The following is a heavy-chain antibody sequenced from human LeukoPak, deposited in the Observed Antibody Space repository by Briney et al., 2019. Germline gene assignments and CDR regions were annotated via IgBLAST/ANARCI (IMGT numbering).Heavy chain of an antibody. CDR2: IFYSGGA. CDR1: GGSIRSYY. Sequence: SETLSLTCTVSGGSIRSYYWSWIRQPPGKGLEWIGYIFYSGGANYNPSLKSRVTISVDTSKNQFSLKLTSVTAADTAVYYCARVYYSNSYDYWYFDLWGRGTLVTVSS. D-gene: IGHD6-13*01. CDR3: ARVYYSNSYDYWYFDL. V-gene: IGHV4-59*01. J-gene: IGHJ2*01.